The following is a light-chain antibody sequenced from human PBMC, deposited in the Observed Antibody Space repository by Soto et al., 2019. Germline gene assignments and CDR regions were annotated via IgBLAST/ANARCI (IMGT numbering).Light chain of an antibody. J-gene: IGKJ5*01. Sequence: IQFTQSASSLSASVGDRVTITCRASQGISSYLAWYQQKPGKAPKLLIYAASSLESGVPSRFSGSGSGTEFTLTISSLQPDDFATYYCQQYNSYSITFGQGTRLEIK. CDR2: AAS. V-gene: IGKV1-9*01. CDR1: QGISSY. CDR3: QQYNSYSIT.